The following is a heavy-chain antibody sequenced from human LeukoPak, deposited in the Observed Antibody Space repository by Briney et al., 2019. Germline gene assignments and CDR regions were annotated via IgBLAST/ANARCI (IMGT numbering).Heavy chain of an antibody. D-gene: IGHD3/OR15-3a*01. Sequence: PGGSLRLSCAVSGFSLSTYSMHWVRQAPGKGLEWVAFIRYDGNDKYYADSMKGRFTISRDDSKNTLYLQMNSLGPEDTAVYCCARDGWTYRLDYWGQGTLVAVSP. CDR1: GFSLSTYS. CDR3: ARDGWTYRLDY. V-gene: IGHV3-30*02. J-gene: IGHJ4*02. CDR2: IRYDGNDK.